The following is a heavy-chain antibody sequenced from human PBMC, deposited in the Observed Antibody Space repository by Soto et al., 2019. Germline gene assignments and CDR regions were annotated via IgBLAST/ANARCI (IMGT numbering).Heavy chain of an antibody. Sequence: QLQLQESGSGLVKPSQTLSLTCAVSGDSISSGGYFWNWIRQPPGKGLEWIGYIYHSGGTDYNPSIRSRVTITVDSSNSQFSLKLSSVTAADTAVYYCARDSRSRYDPHYWGQGTLVTVSS. CDR3: ARDSRSRYDPHY. V-gene: IGHV4-30-2*01. D-gene: IGHD3-22*01. CDR1: GDSISSGGYF. J-gene: IGHJ4*02. CDR2: IYHSGGT.